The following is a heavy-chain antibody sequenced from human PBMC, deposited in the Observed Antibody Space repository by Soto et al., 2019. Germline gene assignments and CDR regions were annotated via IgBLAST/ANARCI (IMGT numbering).Heavy chain of an antibody. J-gene: IGHJ4*02. V-gene: IGHV1-69*13. CDR1: GGTFSSYA. CDR2: IIPIFGTA. Sequence: ASVKVSCKASGGTFSSYAISWVRQAPGQGLEWMGGIIPIFGTANYAQKFQGRVTITADESTSTAYMELSSLRSEDTAVYYCARARPQEYPQDYYFDYWGQGTLVTVSS. CDR3: ARARPQEYPQDYYFDY.